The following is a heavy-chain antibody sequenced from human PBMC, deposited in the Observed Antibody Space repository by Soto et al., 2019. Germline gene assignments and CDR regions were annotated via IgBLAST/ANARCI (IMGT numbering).Heavy chain of an antibody. Sequence: GGSLRLSCAASGFTFDDYAMHWVRQAPGKGLEWVSGISWNSGSIGYADSVKGRFTISRDNAKNSLYLQMNSLRAEDTALYYCAKDGRDSSSSLFDYWGQGTLVTVSS. CDR1: GFTFDDYA. CDR2: ISWNSGSI. D-gene: IGHD6-6*01. V-gene: IGHV3-9*01. CDR3: AKDGRDSSSSLFDY. J-gene: IGHJ4*02.